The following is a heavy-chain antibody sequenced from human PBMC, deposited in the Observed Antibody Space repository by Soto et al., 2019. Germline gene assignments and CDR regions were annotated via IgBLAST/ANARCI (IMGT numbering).Heavy chain of an antibody. CDR1: GGSISSYY. V-gene: IGHV4-59*01. D-gene: IGHD3-10*01. CDR2: IYYSGST. Sequence: SETLSLTCTVSGGSISSYYWSWIRQPPGKGLEWIGYIYYSGSTNYNPSLKSRVTISVDTSKNQFSLKLSSVTAADTAVYYCARGWFGELLSDGMDVWGQGTTVTVSS. CDR3: ARGWFGELLSDGMDV. J-gene: IGHJ6*02.